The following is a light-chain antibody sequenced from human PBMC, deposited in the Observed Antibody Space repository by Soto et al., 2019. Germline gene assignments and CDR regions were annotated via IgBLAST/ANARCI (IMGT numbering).Light chain of an antibody. V-gene: IGKV3-15*01. J-gene: IGKJ5*01. CDR2: YAS. CDR3: QQYNDWPPIT. Sequence: EILMTQSPATLSVSPGERATLSYRASHSVSNNLAWYQQKPGQAPRLLIYYASTRATGIPARFSGSGSGTEFTLTISSLQSEDFALYYCQQYNDWPPITFGQGTRLEVK. CDR1: HSVSNN.